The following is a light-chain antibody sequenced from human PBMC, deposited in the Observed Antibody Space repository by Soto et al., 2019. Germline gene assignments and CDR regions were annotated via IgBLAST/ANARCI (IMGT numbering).Light chain of an antibody. J-gene: IGKJ1*01. CDR1: QSVSTN. CDR2: GAS. CDR3: QQYNSWPPWA. V-gene: IGKV3-15*01. Sequence: EILMTQSPASLSVSPGERATLSCRASQSVSTNLAWYQQKPGQAPRLLIYGASTRATDIPARFSGSGSGTEFTLTISSLQSEDVAVYYCQQYNSWPPWAFGQGTKVHIK.